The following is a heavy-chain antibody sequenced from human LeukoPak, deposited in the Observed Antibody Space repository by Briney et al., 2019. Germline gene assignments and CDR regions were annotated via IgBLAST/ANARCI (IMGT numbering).Heavy chain of an antibody. D-gene: IGHD4-17*01. CDR3: ARLRTGDYGDYGGDY. V-gene: IGHV4-39*01. Sequence: SETLSLTCTVSGGSISSSDYYWGWIRQPPGKGLEWIGTIYYTGNTYYHPSLKSRVTISVDTSKNQFSLKLSSVPAADPAVYYCARLRTGDYGDYGGDYWGQGTLVTVS. CDR2: IYYTGNT. CDR1: GGSISSSDYY. J-gene: IGHJ4*02.